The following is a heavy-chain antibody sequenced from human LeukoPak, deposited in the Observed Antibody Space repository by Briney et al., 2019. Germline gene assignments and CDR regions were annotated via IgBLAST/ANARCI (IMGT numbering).Heavy chain of an antibody. Sequence: SVKVSCKASGGTFSSDAISWVRQAPGQGLEWMGGIIPIFGTANYAQKFQGRVTITADESTSTAYMELSSLRSEDTAVYYCARSYSGYDEFYDYWGQGTLVTVSS. J-gene: IGHJ4*02. CDR3: ARSYSGYDEFYDY. V-gene: IGHV1-69*13. CDR1: GGTFSSDA. CDR2: IIPIFGTA. D-gene: IGHD5-12*01.